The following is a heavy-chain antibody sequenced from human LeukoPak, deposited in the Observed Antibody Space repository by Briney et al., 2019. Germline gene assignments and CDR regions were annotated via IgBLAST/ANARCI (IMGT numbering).Heavy chain of an antibody. CDR1: GGSISSSSYY. V-gene: IGHV4-39*01. CDR2: IYYSGST. D-gene: IGHD3-22*01. J-gene: IGHJ5*02. CDR3: ARHSTTYYYDSSGP. Sequence: PSETLSLXCTVSGGSISSSSYYWGWIRQPPEKGLEWIGSIYYSGSTYYNPSLKSRVTISVDTSKNQFSLKLSSVTAADTAVYYCARHSTTYYYDSSGPWGQGTLVTVSS.